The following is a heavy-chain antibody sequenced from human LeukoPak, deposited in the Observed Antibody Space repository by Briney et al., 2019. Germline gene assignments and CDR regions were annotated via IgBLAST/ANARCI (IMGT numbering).Heavy chain of an antibody. CDR2: ISAYNGNT. D-gene: IGHD3-10*01. CDR1: GYTFTGYY. CDR3: ARDGSGPLAEYYYYGMDV. V-gene: IGHV1-18*04. J-gene: IGHJ6*02. Sequence: GASVKVSCKASGYTFTGYYMHWVRQAPGQGLEWMGWISAYNGNTNYAQKLQGRVTMTTDTSTSTAYMELRSLRSDDTAVYYCARDGSGPLAEYYYYGMDVWGQGTTVTVSS.